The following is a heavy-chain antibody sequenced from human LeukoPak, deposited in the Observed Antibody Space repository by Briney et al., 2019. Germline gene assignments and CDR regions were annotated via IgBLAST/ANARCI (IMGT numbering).Heavy chain of an antibody. CDR1: GFAFSSYA. J-gene: IGHJ6*02. Sequence: SGGSLRLSCAASGFAFSSYAMSWVRQAPGKGLEWVSLISWDGGSTYYADSVRGRFTISRDNSKNSLYLQMNSLRTEDTALYYCAKDTAGGGVLYYYGMDVWGQGTTVTVSS. CDR2: ISWDGGST. V-gene: IGHV3-43*02. D-gene: IGHD3-16*01. CDR3: AKDTAGGGVLYYYGMDV.